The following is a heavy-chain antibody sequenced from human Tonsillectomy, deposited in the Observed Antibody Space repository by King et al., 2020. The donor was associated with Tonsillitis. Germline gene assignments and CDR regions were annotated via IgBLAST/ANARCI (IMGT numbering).Heavy chain of an antibody. V-gene: IGHV3-30*18. Sequence: QLVQSGGGVVQPGRSPKLSCGASGFTFSNYGMHWARQAPGKGLEWVAVLSSAGTTKYYADLVKGRFTISRDNSTNTLYLQMSSLRAEDTAVYYCAKSYYDTSGYSRSVDYWGQGTLVTVSS. D-gene: IGHD3-22*01. J-gene: IGHJ4*02. CDR1: GFTFSNYG. CDR3: AKSYYDTSGYSRSVDY. CDR2: LSSAGTTK.